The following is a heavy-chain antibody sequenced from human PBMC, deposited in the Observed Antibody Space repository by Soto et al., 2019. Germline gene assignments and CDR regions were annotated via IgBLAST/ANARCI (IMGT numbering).Heavy chain of an antibody. CDR1: GFTFSNFE. J-gene: IGHJ6*02. Sequence: EVQLVESGGGLAHPGGSLRLSCVGSGFTFSNFEMNWVRQVPGKGPEWVVQITNRGGTTYYADAVKGRFTVSRDNGRNSLYLQMASLRVDDTAIYYCARGGGMQLGGQTYYYYGTDVWGQGTTVTVSS. CDR2: ITNRGGTT. CDR3: ARGGGMQLGGQTYYYYGTDV. V-gene: IGHV3-48*03. D-gene: IGHD1-1*01.